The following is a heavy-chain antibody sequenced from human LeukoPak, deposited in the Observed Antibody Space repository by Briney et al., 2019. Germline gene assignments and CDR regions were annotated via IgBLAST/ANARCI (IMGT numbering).Heavy chain of an antibody. D-gene: IGHD3-22*01. J-gene: IGHJ5*02. Sequence: AGSLTLSCAASGWTFTNDWMNWVRQAPGKGLVWVSRINSDGSNTSYADSVKGRFTISSDNAKNTLNLQMNSLRVEDTAVYYCARDLGQYYDTSDNWFDPWGQGTLVTVSS. CDR3: ARDLGQYYDTSDNWFDP. V-gene: IGHV3-74*01. CDR1: GWTFTNDW. CDR2: INSDGSNT.